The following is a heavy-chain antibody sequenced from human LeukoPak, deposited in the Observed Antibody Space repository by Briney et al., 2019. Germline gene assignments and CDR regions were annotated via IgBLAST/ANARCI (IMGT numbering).Heavy chain of an antibody. D-gene: IGHD6-13*01. J-gene: IGHJ5*02. Sequence: GTSVKVSCKASGYAFTGYYIHWVRQAPGQGLEWMGWINPNSGRTSYARNFQGRVIMTRDPSINTAYMELSGLTSNDTAVYYCARTREYSSSWYFPPFDPWGQGTLVTISS. CDR3: ARTREYSSSWYFPPFDP. CDR2: INPNSGRT. V-gene: IGHV1-2*02. CDR1: GYAFTGYY.